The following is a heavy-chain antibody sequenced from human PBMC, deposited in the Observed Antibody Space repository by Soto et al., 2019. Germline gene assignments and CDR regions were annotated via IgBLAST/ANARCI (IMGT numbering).Heavy chain of an antibody. CDR3: ASRSTVVVAATEAFDY. D-gene: IGHD2-15*01. Sequence: QVQLVQSGAEVKKPGSSVKVSCKASGGTFSTYTISWVRQAPGQGLEWMGRFIPILGIANYAQKFQGRVTITADKSTSTAYMELSSLRSEDTAVYYCASRSTVVVAATEAFDYWGQGTLVTVSS. CDR1: GGTFSTYT. J-gene: IGHJ4*02. CDR2: FIPILGIA. V-gene: IGHV1-69*02.